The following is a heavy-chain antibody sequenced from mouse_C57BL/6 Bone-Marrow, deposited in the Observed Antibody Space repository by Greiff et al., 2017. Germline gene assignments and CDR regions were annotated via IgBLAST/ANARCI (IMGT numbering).Heavy chain of an antibody. CDR1: GFNIKDDY. CDR2: IDPENGDT. D-gene: IGHD1-1*01. CDR3: TTVEVTTVVAESIPYYFAY. Sequence: VQLQQSGAELVRPGASVKLSCTAPGFNIKDDYLLWVKQRPEQGLEWIGWIDPENGDTEYAPKCQGKATITADTSSSTAYLQISSLTSEDTAVYCSTTVEVTTVVAESIPYYFAYWGQGTTLTVSS. V-gene: IGHV14-4*01. J-gene: IGHJ2*01.